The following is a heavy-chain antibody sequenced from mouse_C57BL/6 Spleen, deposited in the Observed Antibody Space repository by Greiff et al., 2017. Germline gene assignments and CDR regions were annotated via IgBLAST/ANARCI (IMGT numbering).Heavy chain of an antibody. CDR3: AKVYYGSRGDWYFDV. CDR1: GYAFSSSW. CDR2: IYPGDGDT. J-gene: IGHJ1*03. V-gene: IGHV1-82*01. D-gene: IGHD1-1*01. Sequence: QVQLKQSGPELVKPGASVKISCKASGYAFSSSWMNWVKQRPGKGLEWIGRIYPGDGDTNYNGKFKGKATLTADKSSSTAYMQLSSLTSEDSAVYFCAKVYYGSRGDWYFDVWGTGTTVTVSS.